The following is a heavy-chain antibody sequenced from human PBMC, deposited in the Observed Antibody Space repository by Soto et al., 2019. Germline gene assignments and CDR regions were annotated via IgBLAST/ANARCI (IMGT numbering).Heavy chain of an antibody. J-gene: IGHJ4*02. D-gene: IGHD3-3*01. CDR2: ISSSSSYI. CDR3: ASRDYYDFWSGFSFDY. Sequence: ESGGGLVKPGGSLRLSCAASGFTFSSYSMNWVRQAPGKGLEWVSSISSSSSYIYYADSVKGRFTISTDNAKNSLYLQMNSLRAEDTAVYYCASRDYYDFWSGFSFDYWGQGTLVTVSS. V-gene: IGHV3-21*01. CDR1: GFTFSSYS.